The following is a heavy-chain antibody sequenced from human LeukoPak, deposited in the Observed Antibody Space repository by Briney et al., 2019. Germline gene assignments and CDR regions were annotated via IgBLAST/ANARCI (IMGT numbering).Heavy chain of an antibody. CDR2: IIPIFGTA. V-gene: IGHV1-69*05. CDR3: VRDHRGHPDY. J-gene: IGHJ4*02. Sequence: ASVKVSCKASGDTFSSYAISWVRQAPGQGLEWMGGIIPIFGTANYAQKFQGRVTITTDESTSTAYMELNSLRAEDTAVYYCVRDHRGHPDYWGQGTLVTVSS. CDR1: GDTFSSYA.